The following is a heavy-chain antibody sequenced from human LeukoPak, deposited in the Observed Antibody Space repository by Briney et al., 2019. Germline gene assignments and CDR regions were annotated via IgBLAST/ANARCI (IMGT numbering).Heavy chain of an antibody. D-gene: IGHD1-14*01. V-gene: IGHV1-46*01. Sequence: ASVRVSCKASGYIFIRDFMHWVRQAPGQGVECMGVINPSGGITNYAQKFQGRGTMTRDTSTTTDYLALSRLRSDDTAAYYCATDRTNYDYYSYMDVWGKGTAVTISS. CDR1: GYIFIRDF. CDR2: INPSGGIT. J-gene: IGHJ6*03. CDR3: ATDRTNYDYYSYMDV.